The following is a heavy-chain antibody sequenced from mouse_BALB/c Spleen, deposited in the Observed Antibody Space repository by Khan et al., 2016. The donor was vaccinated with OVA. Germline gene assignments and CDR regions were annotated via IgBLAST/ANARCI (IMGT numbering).Heavy chain of an antibody. CDR3: TRDRIDY. V-gene: IGHV1-7*01. CDR1: GYTFTTYW. Sequence: QVQLQQSGAELAKPGASVQMSCKASGYTFTTYWMHWVKQRPGQGLEWIGYINPTSGYTDYSENFKDKATLSADKSSSTAYMQLSRLTSEDSAVYYCTRDRIDYWGLGTTLTVSS. J-gene: IGHJ2*01. CDR2: INPTSGYT.